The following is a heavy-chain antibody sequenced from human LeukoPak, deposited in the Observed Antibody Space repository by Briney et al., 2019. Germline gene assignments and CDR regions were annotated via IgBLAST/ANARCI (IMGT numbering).Heavy chain of an antibody. CDR1: GFTFSSYA. D-gene: IGHD5-18*01. J-gene: IGHJ5*02. V-gene: IGHV3-23*01. CDR2: ISGSGGST. Sequence: GGSLRLSCAASGFTFSSYAMSWVRQAPGKGLEWVSAISGSGGSTYYADSVKGRFTISRDNSKNTLYLQMNSLRAEDTAVYYCAKDDVYRYGLGPSSWGQGTLVTVSS. CDR3: AKDDVYRYGLGPSS.